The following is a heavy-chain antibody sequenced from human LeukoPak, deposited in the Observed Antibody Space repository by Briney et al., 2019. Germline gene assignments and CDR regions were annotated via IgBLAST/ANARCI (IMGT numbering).Heavy chain of an antibody. CDR1: GFTFDDYA. J-gene: IGHJ5*02. CDR2: ISWNSGSI. V-gene: IGHV3-9*01. D-gene: IGHD6-13*01. CDR3: AKGYSSSWYVDWFDP. Sequence: GGSLRLSCAASGFTFDDYAMHWVRQAPGKGLEWVSGISWNSGSIGYADSVKGRFTISRDNAKNSLYLQMNSLRAEDTALYYCAKGYSSSWYVDWFDPWGQGTLVTVSS.